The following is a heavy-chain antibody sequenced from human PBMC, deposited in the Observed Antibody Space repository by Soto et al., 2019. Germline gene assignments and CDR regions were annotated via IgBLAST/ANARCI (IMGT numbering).Heavy chain of an antibody. D-gene: IGHD3-10*01. CDR3: ARAPYGSGTKPYYFDY. J-gene: IGHJ4*02. CDR1: GGSISSSSYY. V-gene: IGHV4-61*01. CDR2: IYNSGST. Sequence: SETLSLTCTVSGGSISSSSYYWSWIRQPPGKGLEWIGFIYNSGSTNYNPSLKSRVTISMDTSRNQFSLILSSVTAADTAVYYCARAPYGSGTKPYYFDYWGQGTLVTVSS.